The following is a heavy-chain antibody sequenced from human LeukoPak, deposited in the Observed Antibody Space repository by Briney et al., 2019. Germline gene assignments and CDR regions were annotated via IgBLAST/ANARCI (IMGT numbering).Heavy chain of an antibody. CDR1: GGSISIYY. CDR3: ARGASRDYFDY. Sequence: SETLSLTCTVSGGSISIYYWSWIRQPPGKGLEWIGYIYYSGSTNYNPSLKSRVTISVDTSKNQFSLKLSSVTAADTAVYYCARGASRDYFDYWGQGTLVTVSS. D-gene: IGHD5/OR15-5a*01. V-gene: IGHV4-59*01. J-gene: IGHJ4*02. CDR2: IYYSGST.